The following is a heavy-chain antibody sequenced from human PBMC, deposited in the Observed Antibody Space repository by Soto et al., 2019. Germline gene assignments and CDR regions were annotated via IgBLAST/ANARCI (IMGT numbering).Heavy chain of an antibody. J-gene: IGHJ3*02. CDR2: MNPNSGNT. Sequence: ASVKVSCKASGYSFTSYDIHWVRQATGQGLEWMGWMNPNSGNTGYAQKFQGRVTMTRNTSISTTNMELSSLRSEDTAVYYCARGGDLGVNFGSGSYYNVVAFDIWGQGTMVTVSS. CDR1: GYSFTSYD. D-gene: IGHD3-10*01. CDR3: ARGGDLGVNFGSGSYYNVVAFDI. V-gene: IGHV1-8*01.